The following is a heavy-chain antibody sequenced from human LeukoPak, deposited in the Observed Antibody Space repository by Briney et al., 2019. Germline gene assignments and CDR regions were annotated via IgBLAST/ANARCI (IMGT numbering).Heavy chain of an antibody. J-gene: IGHJ4*02. CDR2: ITHVGIL. V-gene: IGHV4-34*01. Sequence: PSETLSLTCAVSGGVSFTDYSWNWIRPSPGKGLEWVGEITHVGILNYNPSLKGRVAISVDTSKKQVSLKLDSMTAADTAMYYCARGRGEAAGLDHWGQGTLVTVSS. CDR3: ARGRGEAAGLDH. CDR1: GGVSFTDYS. D-gene: IGHD6-13*01.